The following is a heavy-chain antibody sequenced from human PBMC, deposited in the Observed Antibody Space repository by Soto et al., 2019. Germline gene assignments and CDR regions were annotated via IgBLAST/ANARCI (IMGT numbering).Heavy chain of an antibody. J-gene: IGHJ5*02. D-gene: IGHD2-2*01. Sequence: QVQLVQSGAEVKKPGSSVIVSCRASGVTFSSYAISWVRQAPGQGLEWMGGILPMFGTAKYAQMFQGRLTITADKSTSPAYMELNSLRSDDTAVYYCARSVLPAARNNINNYFDPWGQGSLVTVSS. CDR3: ARSVLPAARNNINNYFDP. CDR1: GVTFSSYA. CDR2: ILPMFGTA. V-gene: IGHV1-69*06.